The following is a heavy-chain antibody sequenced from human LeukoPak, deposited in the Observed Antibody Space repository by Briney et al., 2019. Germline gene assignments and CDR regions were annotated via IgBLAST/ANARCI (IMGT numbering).Heavy chain of an antibody. J-gene: IGHJ4*02. Sequence: ASVKVSCKASGYTFTSNYMLWVRQAPGQGLEWMGITNPSGGSTSYAQKFQGRVTMTRDTSTSTVYMELSSLRSEDTAVYYCARVGGNYPINWGQGSLVTVSS. V-gene: IGHV1-46*01. CDR2: TNPSGGST. D-gene: IGHD1-26*01. CDR1: GYTFTSNY. CDR3: ARVGGNYPIN.